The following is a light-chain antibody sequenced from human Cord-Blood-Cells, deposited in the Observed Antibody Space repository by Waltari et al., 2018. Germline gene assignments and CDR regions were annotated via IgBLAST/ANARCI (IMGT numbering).Light chain of an antibody. CDR1: SSNIGAGYD. CDR2: GNS. J-gene: IGLJ1*01. V-gene: IGLV1-40*01. CDR3: QSYDSSLSAYV. Sequence: QSVLTQPPSVSGAPGQRVTISCTGSSSNIGAGYDVHWYQQLPGTAPKLHIYGNSNRPSGVPDRVSGSKSGTSASLAITGLQAEDEADYYCQSYDSSLSAYVFGTGTKVTVL.